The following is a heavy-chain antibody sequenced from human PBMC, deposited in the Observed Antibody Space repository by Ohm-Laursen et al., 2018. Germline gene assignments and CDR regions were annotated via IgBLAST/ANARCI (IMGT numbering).Heavy chain of an antibody. D-gene: IGHD3-16*02. Sequence: RSLRLSCAASGFNFEGYAMHWVRQAPGKGLGWVASITWNSGSIIYADFVEGRFTISRDNAKNSLVLQVDSLRAEDTALYYCVKDKDYREGFDIWGQGTIVTVSS. CDR2: ITWNSGSI. CDR3: VKDKDYREGFDI. V-gene: IGHV3-9*01. J-gene: IGHJ3*02. CDR1: GFNFEGYA.